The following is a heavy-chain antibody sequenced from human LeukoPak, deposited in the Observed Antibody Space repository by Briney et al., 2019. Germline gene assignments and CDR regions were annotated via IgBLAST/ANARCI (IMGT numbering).Heavy chain of an antibody. CDR2: IYSSGST. CDR1: GGSISSGTYY. Sequence: RASETLSLTCTVSGGSISSGTYYWSWVRQPAGKGLEWIGRIYSSGSTNYSPSLKSRVTISVDPSKNQFSLKLSSVTAADTAVYYCARDSFGYSGSSGAFDIWGQGTMVTVSS. V-gene: IGHV4-61*02. CDR3: ARDSFGYSGSSGAFDI. D-gene: IGHD1-26*01. J-gene: IGHJ3*02.